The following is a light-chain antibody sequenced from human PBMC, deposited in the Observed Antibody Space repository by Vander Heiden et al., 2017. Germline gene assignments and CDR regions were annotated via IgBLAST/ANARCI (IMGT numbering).Light chain of an antibody. Sequence: HSVLPQPPSAPGTPGQRVTITCSGSSSNIGSNTVNWYQQLPGTAPNILIYNNDQRPSGVPDRFSGSKSGTSASLAISRLQSEDEADYYCAAWDDSLNGVVFGGGTKLTVL. CDR3: AAWDDSLNGVV. CDR2: NND. V-gene: IGLV1-44*01. CDR1: SSNIGSNT. J-gene: IGLJ2*01.